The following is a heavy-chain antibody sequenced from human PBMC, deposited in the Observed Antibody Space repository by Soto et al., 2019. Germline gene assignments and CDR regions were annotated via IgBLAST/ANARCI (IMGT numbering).Heavy chain of an antibody. J-gene: IGHJ4*02. CDR1: GYSFTSYW. CDR3: ARSVAAAEYYFDY. Sequence: GESLKVSGKGSGYSFTSYWITWVRQMPGKGLEWMGRIDPSDSYIKDSPSLQGHVTISADRSISTAYLQWSSLKASDTAMYYCARSVAAAEYYFDYWGQGTLVTVSS. V-gene: IGHV5-10-1*01. CDR2: IDPSDSYI. D-gene: IGHD6-13*01.